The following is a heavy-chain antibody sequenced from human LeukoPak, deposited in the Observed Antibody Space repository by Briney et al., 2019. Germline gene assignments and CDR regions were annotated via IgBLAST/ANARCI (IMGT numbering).Heavy chain of an antibody. Sequence: GGSLRLSCAASGFTFSRNALSWVRQAPGKGLEWVSSLSGSGGDTYYADSVKGRFTISRGNAKNTVYLQMNSLRAEDTAVYYCAKDSRSYSGYDIDYWGQGTLVTVSS. CDR3: AKDSRSYSGYDIDY. D-gene: IGHD5-12*01. CDR1: GFTFSRNA. V-gene: IGHV3-23*01. CDR2: LSGSGGDT. J-gene: IGHJ4*02.